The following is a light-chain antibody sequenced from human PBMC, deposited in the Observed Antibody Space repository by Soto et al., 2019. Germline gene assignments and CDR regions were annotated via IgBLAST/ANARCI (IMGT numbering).Light chain of an antibody. CDR3: QQYYSTPQT. J-gene: IGKJ1*01. Sequence: IVMTQSPDALAFSMGEKATINCKSSQSVLYSSNNKNYLAWYQQKPGQPPKLLIYWASTRESGVPDRFSGSGSGTDFTLTISILQAEDVAVYYCQQYYSTPQTFGQGTKVDIK. CDR1: QSVLYSSNNKNY. CDR2: WAS. V-gene: IGKV4-1*01.